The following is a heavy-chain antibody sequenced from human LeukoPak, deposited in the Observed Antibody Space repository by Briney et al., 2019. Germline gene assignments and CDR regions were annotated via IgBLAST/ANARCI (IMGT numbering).Heavy chain of an antibody. J-gene: IGHJ4*02. V-gene: IGHV1-2*06. CDR3: ARTEISGYYY. D-gene: IGHD3-22*01. Sequence: GASVKVSCKASGYTFTGFYLHWVRQAPGQGLEWMGRINPSTGDTYYTQKFQGRVTMTRDTSISTAYMELSRLRSDDTAVYYCARTEISGYYYWGQGTLVTVSS. CDR2: INPSTGDT. CDR1: GYTFTGFY.